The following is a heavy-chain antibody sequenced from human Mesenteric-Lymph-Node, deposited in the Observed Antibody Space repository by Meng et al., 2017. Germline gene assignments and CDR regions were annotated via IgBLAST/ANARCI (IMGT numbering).Heavy chain of an antibody. J-gene: IGHJ4*02. V-gene: IGHV4-30-4*01. Sequence: QVQLQESGPGLVKPSQTLSLTCTVSGGSISSGDYYWSWIRQPPGKGLEWIGYIYSSGSTYYNPSLKSRTTISVDTSKNQFSLRLTSVTAADTAVYYCARTIGGADIVVVPAAYYFDYWGQGTLVTVSS. D-gene: IGHD2-2*01. CDR1: GGSISSGDYY. CDR3: ARTIGGADIVVVPAAYYFDY. CDR2: IYSSGST.